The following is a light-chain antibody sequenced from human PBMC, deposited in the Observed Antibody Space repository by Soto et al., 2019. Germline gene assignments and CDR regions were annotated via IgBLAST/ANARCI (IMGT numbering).Light chain of an antibody. CDR1: SSDVGGYNY. CDR3: SSYTGSTSYV. CDR2: DVS. J-gene: IGLJ1*01. Sequence: QSVLTQPASVSGSPGQSNTISCTGTSSDVGGYNYVSWYQQHPGKAPKLMIYDVSYRPSGVSNRFSGSKSGDTASLTISGLQAEDEADYYCSSYTGSTSYVFGTGTKVTVL. V-gene: IGLV2-14*01.